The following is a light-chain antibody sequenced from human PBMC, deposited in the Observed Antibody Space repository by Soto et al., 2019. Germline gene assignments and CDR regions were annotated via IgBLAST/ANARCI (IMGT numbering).Light chain of an antibody. Sequence: QSALTQPASVSGSPGQSITISCTGTSSDVGGYNYVSWYQHHPGKAPKLMIYDVSNRPSGVSNRFSGSKSGNTASLTISGLQPEDEFDYCCGKYRTRNSRKILFGTGTKDT. CDR2: DVS. CDR1: SSDVGGYNY. CDR3: GKYRTRNSRKIL. V-gene: IGLV2-14*03. J-gene: IGLJ1*01.